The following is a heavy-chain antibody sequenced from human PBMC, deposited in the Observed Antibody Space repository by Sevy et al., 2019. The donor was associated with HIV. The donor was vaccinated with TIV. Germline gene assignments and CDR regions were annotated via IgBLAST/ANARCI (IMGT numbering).Heavy chain of an antibody. CDR1: GFTFNTHA. CDR3: AKALNPELESMIEVIFRSLKGFDV. CDR2: ISGIGSST. J-gene: IGHJ3*01. Sequence: GGSLRLSCAASGFTFNTHAMNWVRQAPGKGLEWVSVISGIGSSTYYADSVKGRFTIYRESSKNTLYLQMNSLRADDTAVYYSAKALNPELESMIEVIFRSLKGFDVWGQGTMVTVSS. D-gene: IGHD3-22*01. V-gene: IGHV3-23*01.